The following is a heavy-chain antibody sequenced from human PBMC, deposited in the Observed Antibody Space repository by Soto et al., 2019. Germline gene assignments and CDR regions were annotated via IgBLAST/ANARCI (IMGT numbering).Heavy chain of an antibody. CDR2: SSHSGST. CDR3: ARGLSGYFYTPFDY. J-gene: IGHJ4*02. V-gene: IGHV4-34*01. D-gene: IGHD3-22*01. Sequence: KASETLSLTCAVYNGSFSGYYWSWIRQPPGKGLEWIGESSHSGSTNYNSSLESRVTISLDTSKNQFSLKLSSMTAADTAVYYCARGLSGYFYTPFDYWGQGILVTVSS. CDR1: NGSFSGYY.